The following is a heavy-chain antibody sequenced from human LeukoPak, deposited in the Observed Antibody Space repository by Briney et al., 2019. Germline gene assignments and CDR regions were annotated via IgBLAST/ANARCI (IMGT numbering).Heavy chain of an antibody. D-gene: IGHD6-13*01. V-gene: IGHV3-7*05. CDR3: ARIAAVGFRQFDF. J-gene: IGHJ4*02. CDR1: GFSFSDSW. CDR2: IQRGGGGI. Sequence: PGGSLRLSCAASGFSFSDSWMSWVRQTPGKGLEWVANIQRGGGGIAYADSVKGRFTISRDNAKNSLFLQMTSLTAADTAVYFCARIAAVGFRQFDFWGQGTLVTVSS.